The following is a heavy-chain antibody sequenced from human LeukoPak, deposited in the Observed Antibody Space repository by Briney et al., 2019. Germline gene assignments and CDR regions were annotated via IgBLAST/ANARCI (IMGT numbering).Heavy chain of an antibody. CDR3: ARATAAAGNIDY. V-gene: IGHV4-34*01. D-gene: IGHD6-13*01. J-gene: IGHJ4*02. Sequence: SETLSLTCAVYGGSFSGYYWSWIRRPPGKGLEWIGEINHSGSTNYNPSLKSRVTISVDTSKNQFSLKLSSVTAADTAVYYCARATAAAGNIDYWGQGTLVTVSS. CDR2: INHSGST. CDR1: GGSFSGYY.